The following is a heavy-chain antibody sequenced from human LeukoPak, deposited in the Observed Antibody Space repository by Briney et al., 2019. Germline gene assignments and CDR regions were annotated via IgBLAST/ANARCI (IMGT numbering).Heavy chain of an antibody. CDR1: GYTFTGYY. CDR3: AIQKEAYSCNSRWNAFDI. J-gene: IGHJ3*02. Sequence: ASVKVSCKASGYTFTGYYMHWVRQAPGQGLEWMGWINPNSGGTNYAQKLQGRVTMTTDTSTSTAYMELRSLRSDDTAVYYCAIQKEAYSCNSRWNAFDIWGQGTMVTVSS. D-gene: IGHD4-23*01. CDR2: INPNSGGT. V-gene: IGHV1-2*02.